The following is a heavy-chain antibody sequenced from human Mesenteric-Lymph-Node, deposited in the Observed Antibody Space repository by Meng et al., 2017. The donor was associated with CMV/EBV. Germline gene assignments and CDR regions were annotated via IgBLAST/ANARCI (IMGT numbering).Heavy chain of an antibody. V-gene: IGHV3-74*01. CDR1: GLTFSGSW. Sequence: GESLKISCAASGLTFSGSWMHWVRQAPGKGLVWVSRINSDGSRTSDEDSVKGRFSISRDNAKNTLYLQMTSLRADDTAVYSCARGGLSGSLDSWGQGTLVTVSS. D-gene: IGHD1-26*01. CDR3: ARGGLSGSLDS. J-gene: IGHJ4*02. CDR2: INSDGSRT.